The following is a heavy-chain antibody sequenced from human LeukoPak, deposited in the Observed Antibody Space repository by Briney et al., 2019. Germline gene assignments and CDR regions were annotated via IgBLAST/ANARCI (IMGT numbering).Heavy chain of an antibody. D-gene: IGHD6-19*01. CDR1: GFTFSSYS. CDR2: ISSSSSYI. Sequence: GGSLRLSCAASGFTFSSYSMNWVRQAQGKGLEWVSSISSSSSYIYYADSVKGRFTISRDNAKNSLYLQMNSLRAEDTAVYYCARGSSGYSSGWRYYWGQGTLVTVSS. V-gene: IGHV3-21*01. CDR3: ARGSSGYSSGWRYY. J-gene: IGHJ4*02.